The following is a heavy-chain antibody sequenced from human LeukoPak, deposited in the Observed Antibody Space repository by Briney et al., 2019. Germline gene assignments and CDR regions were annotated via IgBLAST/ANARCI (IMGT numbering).Heavy chain of an antibody. CDR1: GFTFSSYS. CDR3: ARGGTGNNYYYGMDV. CDR2: IKQDGSEK. Sequence: GGSLRLSCAASGFTFSSYSMSWVRQAPGKGLEWVANIKQDGSEKYYVDSVKGRFTISRDNGENSLYLQMNSLRAEDTAVYYCARGGTGNNYYYGMDVWGQGTTVTVSS. J-gene: IGHJ6*02. D-gene: IGHD7-27*01. V-gene: IGHV3-7*01.